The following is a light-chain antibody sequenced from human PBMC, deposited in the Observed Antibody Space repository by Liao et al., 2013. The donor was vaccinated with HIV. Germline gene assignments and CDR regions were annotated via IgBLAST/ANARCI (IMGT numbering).Light chain of an antibody. Sequence: SYELTQPPSVSVSPGQTARITCSGDALPKLYAYWYQQKPGQAPVLVIYKDSERPSGIPERFSGSNSGNTAALTISGTQAMDEADYYCQAWDNSIIVFGGGTKLTVL. CDR2: KDS. CDR3: QAWDNSIIV. J-gene: IGLJ2*01. V-gene: IGLV3-25*02. CDR1: ALPKLY.